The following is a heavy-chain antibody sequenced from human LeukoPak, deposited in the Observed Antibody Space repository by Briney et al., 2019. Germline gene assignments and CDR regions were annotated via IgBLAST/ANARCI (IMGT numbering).Heavy chain of an antibody. CDR3: AREYSGSYLGSPTPDAFDI. J-gene: IGHJ3*02. V-gene: IGHV4-39*07. CDR1: GGSISSSSYY. D-gene: IGHD1-26*01. CDR2: IYYSGST. Sequence: ASETLSLTCTVSGGSISSSSYYWGWIRQPPGKGLEWIGSIYYSGSTYYNPSLKSRVTISVDTSKNQFSLKLSSVTAADTAVYYCAREYSGSYLGSPTPDAFDIWGQGTMVTVSS.